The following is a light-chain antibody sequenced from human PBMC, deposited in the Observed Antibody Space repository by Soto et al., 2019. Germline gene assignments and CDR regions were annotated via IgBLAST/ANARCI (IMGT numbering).Light chain of an antibody. V-gene: IGKV3D-7*01. Sequence: EIVLTQSPATLSLSPGERATLSCRASQSVNNNYLAWYQQKPGQAPRLLIYDASTRAPGIPARFSGSGSGTEFTLTISSLQSEDFTVYSCLQYHNLWAFGQGTKVDIK. CDR2: DAS. CDR1: QSVNNNY. CDR3: LQYHNLWA. J-gene: IGKJ1*01.